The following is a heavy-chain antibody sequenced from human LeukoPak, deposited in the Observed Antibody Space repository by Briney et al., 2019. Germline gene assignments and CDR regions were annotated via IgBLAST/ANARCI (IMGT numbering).Heavy chain of an antibody. D-gene: IGHD6-6*01. V-gene: IGHV4-34*01. J-gene: IGHJ4*02. CDR1: GGSFSGYY. CDR3: ARRAALHSLDY. CDR2: INHSGST. Sequence: SETLSLTCAVYGGSFSGYYWSCIRQPPGKGLEWIGEINHSGSTNYNPSLKSRVTISVDTSKNQFSLRLSSVTAADTALYFCARRAALHSLDYWDQGTLVTVSS.